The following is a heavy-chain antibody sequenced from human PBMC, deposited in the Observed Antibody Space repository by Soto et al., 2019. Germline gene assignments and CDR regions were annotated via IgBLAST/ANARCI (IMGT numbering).Heavy chain of an antibody. V-gene: IGHV4-31*03. D-gene: IGHD1-1*01. CDR3: ARASGEQRQALDY. CDR1: GDSFYSGPHY. Sequence: QAQLQESGPGQVAPSQTLTLTCTVSGDSFYSGPHYWSWVRQHPGKGLEGIGYMYYSGGTDYNPPLEGRATISVGTSDRHYFLKLESVTAADTAVYYCARASGEQRQALDYWGPGTLVTVSS. CDR2: MYYSGGT. J-gene: IGHJ4*02.